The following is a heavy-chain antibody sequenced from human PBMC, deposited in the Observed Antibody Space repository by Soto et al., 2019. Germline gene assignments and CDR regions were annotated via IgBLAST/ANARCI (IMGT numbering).Heavy chain of an antibody. J-gene: IGHJ3*02. V-gene: IGHV3-53*01. D-gene: IGHD1-7*01. Sequence: GGSLRLSCAASELTVSSNYMSWVRQAPGKGLEWVSIIYSDGRTYFADSVKGRFTISRDDFKNTMYLQMNSLRAGDTAVYYCAKDELELNAFDIWGQGTMVTVSS. CDR1: ELTVSSNY. CDR2: IYSDGRT. CDR3: AKDELELNAFDI.